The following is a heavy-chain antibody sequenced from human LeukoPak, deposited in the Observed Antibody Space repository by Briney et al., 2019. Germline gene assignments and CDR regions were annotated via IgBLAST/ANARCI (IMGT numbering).Heavy chain of an antibody. CDR1: GGSTSSYS. D-gene: IGHD3-10*01. Sequence: SETLSLTCTVSGGSTSSYSWSWIRQPPGKGLEWIGYIYDSGSTYYNPSLKSRVTISVDTSKNQFSLKLSSVTAADTAVYYCARVTGMGYAFDYWGQGTLVTVSS. CDR3: ARVTGMGYAFDY. V-gene: IGHV4-59*12. CDR2: IYDSGST. J-gene: IGHJ4*02.